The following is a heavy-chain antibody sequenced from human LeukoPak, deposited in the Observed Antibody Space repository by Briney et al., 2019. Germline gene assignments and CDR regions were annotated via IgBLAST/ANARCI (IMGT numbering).Heavy chain of an antibody. V-gene: IGHV4-34*01. CDR2: INHSGST. Sequence: SETLSLTCAVYGGSFSGYYWSWIRQPPGKGLEWIGEINHSGSTNYNPSLKSRVTISVDTSKNQSSLKLSSVTAADTAVYYCARSWDYDSSGYYYVDYWGQGTLVTVSS. J-gene: IGHJ4*02. CDR1: GGSFSGYY. CDR3: ARSWDYDSSGYYYVDY. D-gene: IGHD3-22*01.